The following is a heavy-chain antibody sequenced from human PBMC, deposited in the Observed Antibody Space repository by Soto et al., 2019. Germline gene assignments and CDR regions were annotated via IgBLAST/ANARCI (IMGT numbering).Heavy chain of an antibody. CDR1: GFTFSSNS. D-gene: IGHD3-3*01. Sequence: EVQVVESGGGLVQHGGSLRLCCAASGFTFSSNSMNWVRQAPGKGLEWISYISSSSSTIYADSVKGRFTISRDNAKNSLYLQMNSLRDEDTAVYYCARVIWSGHLTSDLWGQGTLVTVSS. J-gene: IGHJ5*02. CDR2: ISSSSSTI. CDR3: ARVIWSGHLTSDL. V-gene: IGHV3-48*02.